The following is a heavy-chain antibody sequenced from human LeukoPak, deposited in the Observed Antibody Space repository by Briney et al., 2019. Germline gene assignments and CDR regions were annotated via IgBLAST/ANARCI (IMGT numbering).Heavy chain of an antibody. Sequence: SETLSLTCTVSGGSISSGTYYWSWIRQPAGKGLEWIGHIYTSGGTTYNPSLKSRVTISKDRSRNQFSLKLSSVTAADTAVYYCARGPWEYSSGGSWGQGTLVTVSS. J-gene: IGHJ5*02. D-gene: IGHD6-19*01. CDR2: IYTSGGT. V-gene: IGHV4-61*09. CDR3: ARGPWEYSSGGS. CDR1: GGSISSGTYY.